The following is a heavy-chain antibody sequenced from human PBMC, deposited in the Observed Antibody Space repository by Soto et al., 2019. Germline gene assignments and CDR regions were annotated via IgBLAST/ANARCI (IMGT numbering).Heavy chain of an antibody. J-gene: IGHJ5*02. Sequence: SVKVSCKASGGTFSSYAISWVRQAPGQGLEWMGGIIPIFGTANYAQKFQGRVTITADESTSTAYMELSSLRSEDTAVYYCASQGSGGWDDSSGYYSVRGYWFDPWGQGTLVTVSS. CDR3: ASQGSGGWDDSSGYYSVRGYWFDP. V-gene: IGHV1-69*13. CDR1: GGTFSSYA. D-gene: IGHD3-22*01. CDR2: IIPIFGTA.